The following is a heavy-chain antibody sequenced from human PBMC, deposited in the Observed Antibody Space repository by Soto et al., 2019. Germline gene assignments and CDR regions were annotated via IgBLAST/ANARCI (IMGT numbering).Heavy chain of an antibody. CDR1: GASISSYY. J-gene: IGHJ6*02. CDR2: ISYSGST. D-gene: IGHD5-18*01. Sequence: SETLSLACPVSGASISSYYWSWIRQPPGKGLEWIGYISYSGSTNYNPSLKSRVTRSVDTSKNQFSLKLSSVTAADTAVYYCARGKAYSYYYYYYGMDVWGQGTTVT. V-gene: IGHV4-59*01. CDR3: ARGKAYSYYYYYYGMDV.